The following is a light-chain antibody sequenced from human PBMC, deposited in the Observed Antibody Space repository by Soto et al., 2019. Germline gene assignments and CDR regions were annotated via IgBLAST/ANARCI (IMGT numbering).Light chain of an antibody. V-gene: IGKV3-20*01. Sequence: EIVLTQSPGTLSLSPGERATLSCRASQSVSSSYLAWYRQKPGQAPRLLIYAASSRATGIPDRFSGSGSGTDFTLTISRLEPEDFAVYYCQQYGSSPLTFGGGTTVDIK. CDR3: QQYGSSPLT. CDR2: AAS. J-gene: IGKJ4*01. CDR1: QSVSSSY.